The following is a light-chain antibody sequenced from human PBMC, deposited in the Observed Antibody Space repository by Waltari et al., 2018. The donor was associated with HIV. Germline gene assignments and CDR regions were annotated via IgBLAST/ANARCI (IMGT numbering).Light chain of an antibody. CDR1: SGHSNYD. Sequence: QLVLTQSPSASASLGASVKFTCTLSSGHSNYDIAWHQQQPEKGPRYWMKLNSDGSHSKGDGIPDRFSGSSSGAERYLTISSLQSEDEADYYCQTWDTGIRVFGGGTKLTVL. V-gene: IGLV4-69*01. J-gene: IGLJ3*02. CDR2: LNSDGSH. CDR3: QTWDTGIRV.